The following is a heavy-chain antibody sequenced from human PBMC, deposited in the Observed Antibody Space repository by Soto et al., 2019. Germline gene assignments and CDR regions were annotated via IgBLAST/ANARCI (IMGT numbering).Heavy chain of an antibody. CDR2: INHSGST. CDR3: ARSEQQLVEYNWFDP. D-gene: IGHD6-13*01. Sequence: SEILSLTCAVYGGSFSGYYWSWIRQPPGKGLEWIGEINHSGSTNYNPSLKSRVTISVDTSKNQFSLKLSSVTAADTAVYYCARSEQQLVEYNWFDPWGQGTLVTVSS. CDR1: GGSFSGYY. V-gene: IGHV4-34*01. J-gene: IGHJ5*02.